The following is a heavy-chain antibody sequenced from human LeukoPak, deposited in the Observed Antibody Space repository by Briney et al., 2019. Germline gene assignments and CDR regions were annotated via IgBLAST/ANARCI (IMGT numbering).Heavy chain of an antibody. CDR3: ARDSSSSYSDAFDI. CDR2: IYHSGST. Sequence: PSETLSLTCAVSGYSISSGYYWGCIRQPPGKGLEWIGSIYHSGSTYYNPSLKSRVTISVDTSKNQFSLKLSSVTAADTAVYYCARDSSSSYSDAFDIWGQGTMVTVSS. CDR1: GYSISSGYY. V-gene: IGHV4-38-2*01. D-gene: IGHD6-13*01. J-gene: IGHJ3*02.